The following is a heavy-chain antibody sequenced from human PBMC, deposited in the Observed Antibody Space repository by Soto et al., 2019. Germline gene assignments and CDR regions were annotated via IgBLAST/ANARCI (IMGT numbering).Heavy chain of an antibody. Sequence: QVQLVQSGAEVKKPGASVKVSCKASGYTFTSYGISWVRQAPGQGLEWMGWISAYNGNTNYAQKLQGRVTMTTDTSTSTAYMELRSLRSDDTAVYYCARDSRITMVRGSRAPIDYWGQGPLVTVSS. CDR3: ARDSRITMVRGSRAPIDY. D-gene: IGHD3-10*01. CDR2: ISAYNGNT. V-gene: IGHV1-18*01. J-gene: IGHJ4*02. CDR1: GYTFTSYG.